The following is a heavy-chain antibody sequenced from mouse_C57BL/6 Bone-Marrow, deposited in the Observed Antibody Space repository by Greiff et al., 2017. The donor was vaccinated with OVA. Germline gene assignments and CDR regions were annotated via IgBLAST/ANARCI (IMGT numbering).Heavy chain of an antibody. J-gene: IGHJ2*01. D-gene: IGHD1-1*01. CDR2: INPSTGGT. Sequence: VQLQQSGPELVKPGASVKISCKASGYSFTGYYMNWVKQSPEKSLEWIGEINPSTGGTTYNQKFKAMATLTVDKSSSTAYMQLKSLTSEDSAVYYCARLNYGLDYWGQGTTLTVSS. CDR3: ARLNYGLDY. CDR1: GYSFTGYY. V-gene: IGHV1-42*01.